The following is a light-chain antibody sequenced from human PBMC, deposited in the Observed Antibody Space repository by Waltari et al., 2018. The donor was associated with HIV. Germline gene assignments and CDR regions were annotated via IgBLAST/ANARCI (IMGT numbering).Light chain of an antibody. CDR1: QSLLYTSNNKNY. CDR2: WAS. V-gene: IGKV4-1*01. CDR3: QQYYTTPYT. J-gene: IGKJ2*01. Sequence: IVMTQSPASLPVSLGERATINGKSSQSLLYTSNNKNYFGCYQQKPGQSPKLLLYWASTRESGVPDRFRGSGSGTDFTLTITSLQPEDVAVYYCQQYYTTPYTFGQGTKLEI.